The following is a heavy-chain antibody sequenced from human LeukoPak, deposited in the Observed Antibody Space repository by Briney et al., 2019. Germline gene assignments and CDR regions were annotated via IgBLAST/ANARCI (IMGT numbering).Heavy chain of an antibody. CDR3: ARSLGYSYGYGEDY. V-gene: IGHV4-59*11. CDR2: IYYSGST. Sequence: SETLSLTCTVSGGSISSHYWSWIRQPPGKGLEWIGYIYYSGSTNYNPSLKSRVTISADTSKNQFSLKLSSVTAADTAVYYCARSLGYSYGYGEDYWGQGTLVTVSS. J-gene: IGHJ4*02. D-gene: IGHD5-18*01. CDR1: GGSISSHY.